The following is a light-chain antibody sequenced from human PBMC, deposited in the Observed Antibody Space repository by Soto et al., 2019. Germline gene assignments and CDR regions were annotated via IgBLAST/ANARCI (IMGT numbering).Light chain of an antibody. CDR1: SFNIGNHG. CDR3: LAWDSSLNGYV. CDR2: NNE. J-gene: IGLJ1*01. Sequence: QSALPQPPSVSAAPGQSVTISCSGGSFNIGNHGVNWYLQIPGKPPKVVIYNNEFLSSGVSDRFSGSKSGTSASLAISGLQSEDEGDYFCLAWDSSLNGYVFGTGTKVTVL. V-gene: IGLV1-36*01.